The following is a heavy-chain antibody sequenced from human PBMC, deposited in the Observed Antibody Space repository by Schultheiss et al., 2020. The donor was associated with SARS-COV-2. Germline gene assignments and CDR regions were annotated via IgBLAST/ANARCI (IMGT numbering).Heavy chain of an antibody. CDR1: GGSFSGYY. CDR2: IYHSGST. CDR3: ARGRLIVGATRRNYFDY. J-gene: IGHJ4*02. V-gene: IGHV4-34*01. Sequence: SQTLSLTCALYGGSFSGYYWSWIRQPPGKGLEWIGSIYHSGSTYYNPSLKSRVTISVDTSKNQFSLKLSSVTAADTAVYYCARGRLIVGATRRNYFDYWGQGTLVTVSS. D-gene: IGHD1-26*01.